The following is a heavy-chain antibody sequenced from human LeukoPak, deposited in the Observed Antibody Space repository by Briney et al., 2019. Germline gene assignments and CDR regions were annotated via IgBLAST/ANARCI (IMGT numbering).Heavy chain of an antibody. J-gene: IGHJ6*02. CDR2: ISAYNGNT. CDR3: ARNQHFYGMDV. V-gene: IGHV1-18*01. CDR1: GYTFTSFG. Sequence: ASVKVSCKASGYTFTSFGINWVRQAPGQGLEWMGWISAYNGNTNSAQDLQGRVTMTTDTSTSTAYMELRSLRSDDTAIHYCARNQHFYGMDVWGQGTTVTVSS.